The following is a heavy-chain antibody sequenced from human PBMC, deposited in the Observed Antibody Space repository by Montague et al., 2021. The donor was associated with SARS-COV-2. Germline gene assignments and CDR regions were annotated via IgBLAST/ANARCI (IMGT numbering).Heavy chain of an antibody. CDR1: GDSISTSTW. Sequence: SETLSLTCRVSGDSISTSTWWTWVRQPPGKGLEWIGEIFHSGTINYNPSLKGRVSISVDKSNNQFSLRLSSLIAADTAVYYCATLSRRTAAGTRDYFGLDVWGQGTTVVVSS. V-gene: IGHV4-4*02. J-gene: IGHJ6*02. D-gene: IGHD6-13*01. CDR2: IFHSGTI. CDR3: ATLSRRTAAGTRDYFGLDV.